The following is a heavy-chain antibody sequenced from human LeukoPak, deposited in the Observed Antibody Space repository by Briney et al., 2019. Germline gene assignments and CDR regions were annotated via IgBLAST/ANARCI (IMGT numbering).Heavy chain of an antibody. CDR1: GGTFSSYA. D-gene: IGHD5-24*01. Sequence: ASVKVSCKASGGTFSSYAISWVRQAPGQGLEWMGGIIPIFGTANYAQKFQGRVTITADESTSTAYMELSSLRSEDTAVYYCVQTEKRWLQPQYYFDYWGQGTLVTVSS. CDR2: IIPIFGTA. J-gene: IGHJ4*02. V-gene: IGHV1-69*13. CDR3: VQTEKRWLQPQYYFDY.